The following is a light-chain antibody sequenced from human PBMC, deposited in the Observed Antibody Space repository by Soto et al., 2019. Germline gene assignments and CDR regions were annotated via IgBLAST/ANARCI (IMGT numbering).Light chain of an antibody. CDR2: GAS. J-gene: IGKJ1*01. Sequence: ETVMTQSPATLSVSPGERATLSCRASQSVNSNLAWYQQKSGQAPRLLIYGASTRATGIPARFSGSGSGTEFTLTINSLQSEDSAVYYCQQYTYWPWTLGQGTKVEIK. V-gene: IGKV3-15*01. CDR3: QQYTYWPWT. CDR1: QSVNSN.